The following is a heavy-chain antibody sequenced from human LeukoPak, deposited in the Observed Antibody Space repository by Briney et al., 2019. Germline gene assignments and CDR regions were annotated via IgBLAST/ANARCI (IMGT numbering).Heavy chain of an antibody. CDR3: ARGDYNDGAGYLDH. D-gene: IGHD3-22*01. J-gene: IGHJ5*02. V-gene: IGHV4-30-4*01. Sequence: SQTLPLTCTVSGGSIFSGDYYWNWIRQPPGKGLEWIGCIYYNGITYYNPSLESRVTISVDTSKNQFSLKLSSVTAADTAVYYCARGDYNDGAGYLDHWGQGTLVPVSS. CDR1: GGSIFSGDYY. CDR2: IYYNGIT.